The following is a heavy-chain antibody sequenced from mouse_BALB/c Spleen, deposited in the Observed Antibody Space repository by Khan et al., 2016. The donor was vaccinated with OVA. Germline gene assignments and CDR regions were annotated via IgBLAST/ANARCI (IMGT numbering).Heavy chain of an antibody. D-gene: IGHD1-3*01. Sequence: QVQLQQSGPGLVAPSQSLSITCPVLGSSLTSYGVHWVRQPPGKGLEWLGVIWAGGSTHYNSAIVSRLSIIKDNAKSQVMLKMNSMQTDDTAMYCCAGLEDIWGQGTTLTVSS. CDR3: AGLEDI. J-gene: IGHJ2*01. V-gene: IGHV2-9*02. CDR2: IWAGGST. CDR1: GSSLTSYG.